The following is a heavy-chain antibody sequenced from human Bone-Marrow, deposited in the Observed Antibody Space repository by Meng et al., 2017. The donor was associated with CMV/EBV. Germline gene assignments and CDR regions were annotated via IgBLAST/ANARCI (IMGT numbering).Heavy chain of an antibody. Sequence: ASVKVSCKASGYTFNSYGISWVRQAPGQGLEWMGWISGYDGRTNYGQKFQGRVTMTTDKSTSTAYMELRSLRSEDTAVYYCARVPPLAGVVPAAIDYYYYGMDVWGQGTTVTVSS. J-gene: IGHJ6*02. CDR3: ARVPPLAGVVPAAIDYYYYGMDV. D-gene: IGHD2-2*02. V-gene: IGHV1-18*01. CDR2: ISGYDGRT. CDR1: GYTFNSYG.